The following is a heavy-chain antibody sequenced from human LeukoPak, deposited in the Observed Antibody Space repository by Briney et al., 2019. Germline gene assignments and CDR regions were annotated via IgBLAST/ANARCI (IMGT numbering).Heavy chain of an antibody. V-gene: IGHV4-59*01. Sequence: SETLSLTCTVSGGSISSYYWSWIRQPPGKGLEWIGYIYYSGSTNYNPSLKSRVTISVDTSKNQFSLKLSSVTAADTAVYYCARVVAAAGWFDPWGQGTLVTVPS. CDR3: ARVVAAAGWFDP. CDR1: GGSISSYY. D-gene: IGHD6-13*01. CDR2: IYYSGST. J-gene: IGHJ5*02.